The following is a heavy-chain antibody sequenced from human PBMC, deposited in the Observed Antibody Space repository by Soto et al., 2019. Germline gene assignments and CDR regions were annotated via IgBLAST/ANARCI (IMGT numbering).Heavy chain of an antibody. CDR1: GDSISTYY. CDR2: IYYGRST. CDR3: ARPGRDWGSLDY. D-gene: IGHD7-27*01. J-gene: IGHJ4*02. V-gene: IGHV4-59*08. Sequence: QVQLQESGPGLVKPSETLSLTCTVSGDSISTYYWTWIRQSPGKGLEWIAFIYYGRSTNYNPSLKSRVIISVDTSKKQSSLKLNSVTAADTAVYYCARPGRDWGSLDYWGQGTLVTVSS.